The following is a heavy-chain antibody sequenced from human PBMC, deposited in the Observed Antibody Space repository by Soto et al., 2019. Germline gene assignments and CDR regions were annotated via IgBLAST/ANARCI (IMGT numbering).Heavy chain of an antibody. Sequence: ASVKRSCKSSGYGNTVDHIDWVRQAQGQGLEWLGRINPKSGGTSTAQKFQGWVTMTTDTSISTASMELTRLTSDDTAIYYCARGDSTDCSNGVCSFFYNHDMDVWGQGTSVTVSS. CDR3: ARGDSTDCSNGVCSFFYNHDMDV. D-gene: IGHD2-8*01. CDR2: INPKSGGT. CDR1: GYGNTVDH. J-gene: IGHJ6*02. V-gene: IGHV1-2*04.